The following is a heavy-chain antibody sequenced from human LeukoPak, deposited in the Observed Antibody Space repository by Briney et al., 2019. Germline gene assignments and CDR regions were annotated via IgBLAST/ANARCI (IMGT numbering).Heavy chain of an antibody. V-gene: IGHV3-23*01. CDR1: GFTFSSYG. CDR2: INTSGGST. J-gene: IGHJ4*02. CDR3: AKDLPRNYGGPYYFDY. D-gene: IGHD4-23*01. Sequence: GGSLSLSCAASGFTFSSYGMSWVRQAPGKGLEWVSAINTSGGSTYYADSVKGRFTISRDNSKNTLYLQMNSLRAEDTAVYYCAKDLPRNYGGPYYFDYWGQGTLVTVSS.